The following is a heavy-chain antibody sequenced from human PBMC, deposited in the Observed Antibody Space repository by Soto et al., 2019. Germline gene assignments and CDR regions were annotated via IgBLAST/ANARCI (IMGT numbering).Heavy chain of an antibody. Sequence: EVQLVESGGGLVKPGGSLRLSCAASGFTFSSYSMNWVRQAPGKGLEWVSSISSSSSYIYYADSVKGRFTISRDNAKNSLYLQMNSLRAEDTAVYYCARVGQQLVPGDFDYWGQGTLVTVSS. D-gene: IGHD6-13*01. CDR1: GFTFSSYS. V-gene: IGHV3-21*01. CDR3: ARVGQQLVPGDFDY. J-gene: IGHJ4*02. CDR2: ISSSSSYI.